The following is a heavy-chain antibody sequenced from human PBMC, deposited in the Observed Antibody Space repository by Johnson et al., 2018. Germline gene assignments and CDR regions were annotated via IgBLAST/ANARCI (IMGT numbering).Heavy chain of an antibody. CDR3: AKEGTMIVVVRAFDI. Sequence: EVQLVESGGGVVQPGRSLRLSCAASGFTFSSYAMSWVRQAPGKGLAWVSSISGSGSSTYYADSVKGRFTISRDNSKNTLLLQMHSLRAVDTAVYYCAKEGTMIVVVRAFDIWGQGTMVTVSS. V-gene: IGHV3-23*04. J-gene: IGHJ3*02. D-gene: IGHD3-22*01. CDR1: GFTFSSYA. CDR2: ISGSGSST.